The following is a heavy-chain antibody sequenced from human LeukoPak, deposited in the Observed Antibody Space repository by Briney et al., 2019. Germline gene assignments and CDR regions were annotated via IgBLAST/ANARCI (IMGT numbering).Heavy chain of an antibody. D-gene: IGHD1-26*01. CDR2: ISSGGSTM. V-gene: IGHV3-48*03. CDR1: GFXFSIYE. Sequence: GGSLRLSCAASGFXFSIYEINWVRQAPGKGLEWVSYISSGGSTMHYADSVKGRFTISRDNAKNSLYLQMNSLRAEDTAVYSCARMGEGYYFDYWGQGTLVTVSS. J-gene: IGHJ4*02. CDR3: ARMGEGYYFDY.